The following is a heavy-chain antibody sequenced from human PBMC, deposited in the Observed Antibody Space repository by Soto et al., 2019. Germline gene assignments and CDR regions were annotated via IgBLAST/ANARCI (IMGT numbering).Heavy chain of an antibody. CDR2: ISSSGSTI. V-gene: IGHV3-11*01. CDR3: ARVSMEGELWLDSFDI. D-gene: IGHD5-18*01. Sequence: QVQLVESGGGLVKPGGSLRLSCAASGFTFSDYYMSWIRQAPGKGLEWVAYISSSGSTIYSPDSVKGRFTISRENAKNSLYLQMNSLRAEDTDVYYCARVSMEGELWLDSFDICGRGTMVTVSS. CDR1: GFTFSDYY. J-gene: IGHJ3*02.